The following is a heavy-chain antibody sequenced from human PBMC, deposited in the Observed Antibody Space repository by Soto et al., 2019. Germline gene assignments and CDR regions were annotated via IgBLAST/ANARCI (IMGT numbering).Heavy chain of an antibody. D-gene: IGHD3-9*01. J-gene: IGHJ4*02. CDR3: ARTTFYDIFTAYYSLFDY. CDR1: GGSISSGSFY. V-gene: IGHV4-31*03. CDR2: ISDSGSS. Sequence: PSETLSLTCTVSGGSISSGSFYWSWIRQHPGKGLEWIGHISDSGSSYYNPSLESRVTISVDTSKNQFSLKLSAVTAADTAVYFCARTTFYDIFTAYYSLFDYWGQGTLVTVPQ.